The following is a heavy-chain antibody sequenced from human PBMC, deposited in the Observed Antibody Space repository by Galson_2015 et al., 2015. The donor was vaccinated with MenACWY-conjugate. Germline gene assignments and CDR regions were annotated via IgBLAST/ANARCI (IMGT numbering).Heavy chain of an antibody. J-gene: IGHJ2*01. V-gene: IGHV5-10-1*01. Sequence: QSGAEVKKPGESLRISCQGSGYSFTSYWISWVRQMPGKGLERMGRIDPTDSYTSYSPSFQGHVTISIDKSISTAYLQWSSLKASDTAMYYCARHKGTWYFDLWGRGTLVTVSS. CDR2: IDPTDSYT. CDR3: ARHKGTWYFDL. CDR1: GYSFTSYW.